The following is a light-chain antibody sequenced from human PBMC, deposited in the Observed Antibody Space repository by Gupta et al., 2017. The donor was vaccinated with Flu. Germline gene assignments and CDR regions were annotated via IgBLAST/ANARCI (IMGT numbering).Light chain of an antibody. CDR1: KLGDKY. V-gene: IGLV3-1*01. Sequence: SYELTQPPSVSVSPGQTASITCSGDKLGDKYACWYQQKPGQSPVLVIYQDSKRPSANPERFSSSTSGTTATLTIGGTQARDEDDYYCQAWDSSTVVFGGGTKLTVL. CDR3: QAWDSSTVV. CDR2: QDS. J-gene: IGLJ2*01.